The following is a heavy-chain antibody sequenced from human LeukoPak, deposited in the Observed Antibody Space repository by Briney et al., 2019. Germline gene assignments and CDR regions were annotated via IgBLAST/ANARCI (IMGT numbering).Heavy chain of an antibody. D-gene: IGHD4-23*01. CDR2: IASDGSST. J-gene: IGHJ4*02. V-gene: IGHV3-74*01. Sequence: LPGGSLRLSCAASGFTFSSYWMNWVSQAPGKGLVWVSRIASDGSSTTYADSVKGRFSISRDNAKNTLYLQMNSLRVEDTAVYYCARGRPHGNDYWGQGTLVTVSS. CDR1: GFTFSSYW. CDR3: ARGRPHGNDY.